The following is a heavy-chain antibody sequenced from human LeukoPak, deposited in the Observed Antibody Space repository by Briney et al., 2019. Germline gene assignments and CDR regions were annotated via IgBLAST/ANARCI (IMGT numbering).Heavy chain of an antibody. J-gene: IGHJ2*01. V-gene: IGHV4-34*01. Sequence: SETLSLTCAVYGGSFSGYYWSWIRQPPGKGLEWIGEINHSGSTNYNPSLKSRVTISVDTSKNQFSLKLSSVTAADTAVYYCAKTLFDSSGWGYFDLWGRGTLVTVSS. CDR3: AKTLFDSSGWGYFDL. D-gene: IGHD3-22*01. CDR2: INHSGST. CDR1: GGSFSGYY.